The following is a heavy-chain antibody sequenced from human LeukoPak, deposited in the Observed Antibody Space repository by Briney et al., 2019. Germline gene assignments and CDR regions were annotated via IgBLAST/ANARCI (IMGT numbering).Heavy chain of an antibody. V-gene: IGHV1-24*01. J-gene: IGHJ4*02. CDR1: GYTLTELS. D-gene: IGHD6-13*01. CDR3: ATDSSSPSWSTPTLDY. Sequence: ASVKASCKVSGYTLTELSMHWVRQAPGKGLEWMGGFDPEDGETIYARKFQGRVTMTEDTSTDTAYMELSSLRSEDTAVYYCATDSSSPSWSTPTLDYWGQGTLVTVSS. CDR2: FDPEDGET.